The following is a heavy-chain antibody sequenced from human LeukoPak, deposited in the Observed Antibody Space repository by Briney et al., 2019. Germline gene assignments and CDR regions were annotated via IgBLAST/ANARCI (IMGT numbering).Heavy chain of an antibody. CDR1: GYSFTSYW. CDR2: IYPGDSDT. Sequence: GASLQISCKGSGYSFTSYWIGWVRQMPGKGLEWMGIIYPGDSDTRYSPSFQGQVTISADKSISTAYLQWSSLKASDTAMYYCARPRSSGALGLDYWGQGTLVTVSS. CDR3: ARPRSSGALGLDY. V-gene: IGHV5-51*01. J-gene: IGHJ4*02. D-gene: IGHD6-25*01.